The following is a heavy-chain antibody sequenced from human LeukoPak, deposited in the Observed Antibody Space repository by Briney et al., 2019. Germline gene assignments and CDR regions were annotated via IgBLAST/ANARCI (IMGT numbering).Heavy chain of an antibody. CDR2: VYYSGST. CDR3: ASLTVTTKDY. V-gene: IGHV4-59*01. Sequence: SETLSLTCTVSGGSISSYFWSWIRQPPGKGLEWIGYVYYSGSTNYNPSLKSRVTISVDTSKKQFSLKLSSATAADTAVYYCASLTVTTKDYWGQGTLVTVSS. J-gene: IGHJ4*02. D-gene: IGHD4-17*01. CDR1: GGSISSYF.